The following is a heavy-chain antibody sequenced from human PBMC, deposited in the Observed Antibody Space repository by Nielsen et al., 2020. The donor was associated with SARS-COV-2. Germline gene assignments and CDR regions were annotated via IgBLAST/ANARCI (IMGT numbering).Heavy chain of an antibody. J-gene: IGHJ3*02. D-gene: IGHD2-2*01. CDR2: IYYSGST. V-gene: IGHV4-34*01. Sequence: SETLSLTCAVYGGSFSGYYWGWIRQPPGKGLEWIGSIYYSGSTYYNPSLKSRVTISVDTSKNQFSLKLSSVTAADTAVYYRAIEIPAAPRDDAFDIWGQGTMVTVSS. CDR1: GGSFSGYY. CDR3: AIEIPAAPRDDAFDI.